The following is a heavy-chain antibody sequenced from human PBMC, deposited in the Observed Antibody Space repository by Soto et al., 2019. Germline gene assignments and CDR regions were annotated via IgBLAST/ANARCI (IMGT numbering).Heavy chain of an antibody. CDR2: IYPGDSDT. Sequence: PGESLKISCKGSGYSFTSYWIGWVRQMPGKGLEWMGIIYPGDSDTRYSPSFQGQVTISADKSISTAYLQWSSLKASDTAMYYCARHDGEMATIPGNLDYWGQGTLVTVSS. J-gene: IGHJ4*02. V-gene: IGHV5-51*01. CDR1: GYSFTSYW. CDR3: ARHDGEMATIPGNLDY. D-gene: IGHD5-12*01.